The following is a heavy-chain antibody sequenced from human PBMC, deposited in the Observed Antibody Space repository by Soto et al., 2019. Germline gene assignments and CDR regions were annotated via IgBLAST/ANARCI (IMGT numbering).Heavy chain of an antibody. CDR3: ARVEAVAGLYNYHGLDV. CDR1: GGTFSNYA. J-gene: IGHJ6*02. V-gene: IGHV1-69*12. D-gene: IGHD6-19*01. CDR2: IVPIFGTT. Sequence: QVQLVQSGAEVKKPESSVKVSCKVSGGTFSNYAIDWVRLAPGHGLEWMGGIVPIFGTTYYTQKFQGRATIIADDSTTIAYLEMSSLRSEDTAIYYCARVEAVAGLYNYHGLDVWGQGTAVTVSS.